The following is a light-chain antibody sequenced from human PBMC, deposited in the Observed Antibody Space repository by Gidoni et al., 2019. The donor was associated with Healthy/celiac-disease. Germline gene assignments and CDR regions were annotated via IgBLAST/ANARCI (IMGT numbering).Light chain of an antibody. CDR2: SNN. CDR3: SAWDDSLNGVV. J-gene: IGLJ2*01. CDR1: SSNIGSNT. V-gene: IGLV1-44*01. Sequence: QSVLTQPPSESGTPGQRVTISCSGSSSNIGSNTVNWYQQLTVTAPKRLIYSNNPRPSGVPARFSGSKSVSSASLSISGLQSADESDYYCSAWDDSLNGVVFGGGTKLTVL.